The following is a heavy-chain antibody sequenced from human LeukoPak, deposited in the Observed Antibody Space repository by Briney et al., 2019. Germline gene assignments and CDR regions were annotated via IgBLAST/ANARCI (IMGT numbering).Heavy chain of an antibody. CDR1: GGSISGSSYY. CDR2: IYYSGST. V-gene: IGHV4-39*01. Sequence: SETLSLTCTVSGGSISGSSYYWGWIRQPPGKGLEWIGSIYYSGSTYCNPSLKSRVTISVDTSKNQFSLKLSSVTAADTAVYYCARLGRDGYKPLRYWGQGTLVTVSS. CDR3: ARLGRDGYKPLRY. D-gene: IGHD5-24*01. J-gene: IGHJ4*02.